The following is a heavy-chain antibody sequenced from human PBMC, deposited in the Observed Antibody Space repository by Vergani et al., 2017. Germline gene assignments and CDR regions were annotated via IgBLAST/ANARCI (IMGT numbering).Heavy chain of an antibody. V-gene: IGHV3-21*01. J-gene: IGHJ6*02. CDR1: GFTFSRYS. CDR3: ARDFGVPASYGMDV. Sequence: EVQLVESGGGLVKPGGSLRLSCAASGFTFSRYSMNWVRQAPGKGLEWVSSISSSSSYIYYADSVKGRFTISRDNAKNSLYLQMNSLRAEDTAVYYCARDFGVPASYGMDVWGQGTTVTVSS. D-gene: IGHD2-2*01. CDR2: ISSSSSYI.